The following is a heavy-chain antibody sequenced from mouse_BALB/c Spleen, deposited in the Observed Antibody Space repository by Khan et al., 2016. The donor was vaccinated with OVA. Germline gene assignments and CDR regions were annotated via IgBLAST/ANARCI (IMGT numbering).Heavy chain of an antibody. CDR3: ARGLFDV. Sequence: VQLQQSGPELVKPGASVKMSCKASGYNFTDYYMQWLKQSHGKSLEWIGDIDPNNGDTFYNQKFKDKATLTVDKSSSTAYLQLNSLTSEDSAVYYGARGLFDVWGAGTTVTVSS. V-gene: IGHV1-18*01. J-gene: IGHJ1*01. CDR1: GYNFTDYY. CDR2: IDPNNGDT.